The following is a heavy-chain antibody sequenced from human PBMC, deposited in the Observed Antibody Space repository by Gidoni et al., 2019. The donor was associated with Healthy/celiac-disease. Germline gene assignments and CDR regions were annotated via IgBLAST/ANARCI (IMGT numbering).Heavy chain of an antibody. CDR3: ARENWNWGDAFDI. Sequence: EVQLVESGGGLVKPGGSLSLSCAASGFPFSSYSMNWVRQAPGKGLEWVSSISSSSSYIYDADSVKGRFTISRDNAKNSMYLQMNSLRAEDTAVYYCARENWNWGDAFDIWGQGTMVTVSS. CDR2: ISSSSSYI. D-gene: IGHD1-7*01. J-gene: IGHJ3*02. CDR1: GFPFSSYS. V-gene: IGHV3-21*01.